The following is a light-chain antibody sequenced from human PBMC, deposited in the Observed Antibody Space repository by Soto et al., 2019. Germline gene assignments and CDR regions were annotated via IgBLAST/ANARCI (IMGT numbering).Light chain of an antibody. CDR2: ATS. CDR1: QSIDNRY. CDR3: QQYFGSSWT. V-gene: IGKV3-20*01. Sequence: EIVLTQSPGTLSSSPGERATLSCRASQSIDNRYLAWYQHKPGQAPRLLIYATSSRATDIPDRFGGSGSGTDFTLTINRLEPEDFAVYYCQQYFGSSWTCGQGTKVDIK. J-gene: IGKJ1*01.